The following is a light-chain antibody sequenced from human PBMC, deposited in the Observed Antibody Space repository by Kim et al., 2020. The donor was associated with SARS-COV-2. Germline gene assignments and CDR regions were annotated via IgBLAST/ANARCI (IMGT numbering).Light chain of an antibody. V-gene: IGLV3-19*01. CDR1: SLRTYY. CDR2: GKN. CDR3: NSRDKSGDHVE. J-gene: IGLJ2*01. Sequence: SSELTQDPAVSVALGQTVRITCQGDSLRTYYASWYQQKPGQAPILVIYGKNNRPSGIPDRFSGSSSGNTASLTVTGAQAVDEADYYCNSRDKSGDHVEFG.